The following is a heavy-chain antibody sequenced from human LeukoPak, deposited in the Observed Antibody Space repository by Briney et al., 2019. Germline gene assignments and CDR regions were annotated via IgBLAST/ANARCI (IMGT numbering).Heavy chain of an antibody. CDR2: ISWNSGSI. CDR1: GFTFDDYA. D-gene: IGHD6-13*01. Sequence: SLRLSCAASGFTFDDYAMHWVRQAPGKGLEWVSGISWNSGSIGYADSVKGRFTISRDNAKNSLYLQMNSLRAEDTALYYCARNSIAAAGTGFDYWGQGTLVTVSS. J-gene: IGHJ4*02. CDR3: ARNSIAAAGTGFDY. V-gene: IGHV3-9*01.